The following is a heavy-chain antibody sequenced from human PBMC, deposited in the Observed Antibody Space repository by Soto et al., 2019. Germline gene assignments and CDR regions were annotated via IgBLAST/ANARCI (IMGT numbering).Heavy chain of an antibody. CDR3: AKFVGYCSGGSCYDDDY. D-gene: IGHD2-15*01. V-gene: IGHV1-24*01. CDR2: FDPEDGET. CDR1: GYTLTELS. J-gene: IGHJ4*02. Sequence: ASVKVSCKVSGYTLTELSMHWVRQAPGKGLEWMGGFDPEDGETIYAQKFQGRVTMTEDTSTDTAYMELSSLRSEDTAVYYCAKFVGYCSGGSCYDDDYWGQGTPVTVSS.